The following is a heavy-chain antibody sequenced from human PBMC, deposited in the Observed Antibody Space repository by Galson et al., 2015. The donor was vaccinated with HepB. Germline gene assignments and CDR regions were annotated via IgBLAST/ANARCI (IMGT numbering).Heavy chain of an antibody. CDR2: INAGNGNT. J-gene: IGHJ4*02. D-gene: IGHD1-26*01. CDR3: AIGLGATTLNY. CDR1: GYTFTGYA. V-gene: IGHV1-3*01. Sequence: SVKVSCKASGYTFTGYAMHWVRQALGQRLEWMGWINAGNGNTKYSQKFQGRVTITRDTSANTAYMELGSLRSEDTAVFYCAIGLGATTLNYWGQGTLVTVSS.